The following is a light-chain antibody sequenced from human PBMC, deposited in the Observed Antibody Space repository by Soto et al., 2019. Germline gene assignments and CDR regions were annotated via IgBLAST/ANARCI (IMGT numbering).Light chain of an antibody. CDR3: HQYATWT. CDR1: QSVSSTY. Sequence: DIVLTQSPGTLSLSPGDRATLSCRASQSVSSTYLAWYQQIPGQAPRLLIYGASNRATGVPDRFSGSGSGTDFSLTISRLEPEDFAVYYCHQYATWTFGQGTTGDIK. J-gene: IGKJ1*01. V-gene: IGKV3-20*01. CDR2: GAS.